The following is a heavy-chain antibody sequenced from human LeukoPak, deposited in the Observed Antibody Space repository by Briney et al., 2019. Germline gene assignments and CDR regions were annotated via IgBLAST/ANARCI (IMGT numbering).Heavy chain of an antibody. CDR1: GGSISSYY. D-gene: IGHD3-16*01. CDR2: IYYSGST. V-gene: IGHV4-59*01. CDR3: ARGLGSPSDV. Sequence: PSETLSLTCTVSGGSISSYYWSWIRQPPGQGLEWIGYIYYSGSTNYNPSLKSRVTISVNTSKNQFSLKLSSVTAADTAVYYCARGLGSPSDVWGQGTTVTVSS. J-gene: IGHJ6*02.